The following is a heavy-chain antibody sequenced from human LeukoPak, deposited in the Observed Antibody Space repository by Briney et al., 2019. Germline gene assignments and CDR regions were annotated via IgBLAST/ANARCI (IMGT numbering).Heavy chain of an antibody. J-gene: IGHJ3*02. CDR2: IIPIFGTA. CDR1: GGTFSSYA. CDR3: ARDTSSLILEWFSPPTAFDI. V-gene: IGHV1-69*01. Sequence: GASVKVSCKASGGTFSSYAISWVRQAPGQGLEWMGGIIPIFGTANYAQKFQGRVTITADESTSTAYMELSSLRSEDTAVYYCARDTSSLILEWFSPPTAFDIWGQGTLVTVSS. D-gene: IGHD3-3*01.